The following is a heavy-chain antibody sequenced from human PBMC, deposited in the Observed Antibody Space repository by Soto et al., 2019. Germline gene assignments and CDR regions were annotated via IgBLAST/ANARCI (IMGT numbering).Heavy chain of an antibody. CDR2: IYSSGSG. J-gene: IGHJ5*02. V-gene: IGHV4-59*08. D-gene: IGHD5-18*01. CDR3: ARQEYNYGHRWPDP. CDR1: GGSISTFY. Sequence: TSETLSLTCTVSGGSISTFYWTCIRQFPWKGLEWIGYIYSSGSGKYNPSLQSRVTISIDKSKKQFSLKLSSVTAADTAVYYCARQEYNYGHRWPDPWGQGTMVTVSS.